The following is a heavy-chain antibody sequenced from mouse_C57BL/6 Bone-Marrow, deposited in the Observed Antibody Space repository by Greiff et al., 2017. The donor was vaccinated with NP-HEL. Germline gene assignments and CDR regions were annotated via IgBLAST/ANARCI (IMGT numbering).Heavy chain of an antibody. J-gene: IGHJ1*03. Sequence: QVQLQQPGAELVRPGTSVKLSCKASGYTFTSYWMHWVKQRPGQGLEWIGVIDPSDSYTYYNHKFKGKATLTVDTSSSTAYMQLSSLTSEDSAVYYCARRAYSNFYWYFDVWGTGTTVTVSS. V-gene: IGHV1-59*01. CDR3: ARRAYSNFYWYFDV. CDR2: IDPSDSYT. CDR1: GYTFTSYW. D-gene: IGHD2-5*01.